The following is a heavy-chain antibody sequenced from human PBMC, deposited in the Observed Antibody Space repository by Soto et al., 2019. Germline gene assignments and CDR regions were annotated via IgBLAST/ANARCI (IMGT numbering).Heavy chain of an antibody. CDR1: GFTFSDYY. V-gene: IGHV3-11*06. D-gene: IGHD5-12*01. J-gene: IGHJ4*02. Sequence: QVQLVESGGGFVKPGGSLRLSCAASGFTFSDYYMSWIRQAPGKGLEWISYIRSRGDYTSYADSVKGRFTISRDNANNSIYLQMNSLRAEATAVSYCARQSYIVATMSVDFDSWGQGTLVTVSS. CDR3: ARQSYIVATMSVDFDS. CDR2: IRSRGDYT.